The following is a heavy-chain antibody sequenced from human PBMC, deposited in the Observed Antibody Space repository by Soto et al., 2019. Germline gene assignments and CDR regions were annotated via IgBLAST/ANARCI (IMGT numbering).Heavy chain of an antibody. CDR1: GVTFISYA. V-gene: IGHV3-64*01. D-gene: IGHD3-10*01. CDR2: ISSNGGST. J-gene: IGHJ4*02. Sequence: GGSLRLSCAASGVTFISYARHLVRQAPGKGLEYVSVISSNGGSTYYANSVKGRFTISRDNSKNTLYLQMGSLRAEDMAMYYCARRGYGLYFDYWGQGTLVT. CDR3: ARRGYGLYFDY.